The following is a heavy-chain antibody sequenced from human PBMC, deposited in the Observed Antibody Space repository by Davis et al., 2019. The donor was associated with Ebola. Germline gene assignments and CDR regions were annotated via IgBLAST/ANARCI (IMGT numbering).Heavy chain of an antibody. D-gene: IGHD6-19*01. CDR1: GGTFSSYA. Sequence: SVKVSCKASGGTFSSYAISWVRQAPGQGLEWMGGIIPIFGTANYAQKFQGRVTITADESTSTAYMELSNLRSEDTAVYYCAREAGGWYRDAFDIWGQGTMVTVSS. J-gene: IGHJ3*02. CDR2: IIPIFGTA. CDR3: AREAGGWYRDAFDI. V-gene: IGHV1-69*13.